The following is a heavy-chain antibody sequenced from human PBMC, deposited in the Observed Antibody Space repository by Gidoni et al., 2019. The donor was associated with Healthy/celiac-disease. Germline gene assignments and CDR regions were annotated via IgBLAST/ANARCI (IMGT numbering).Heavy chain of an antibody. Sequence: QVQLVQSGAEVKKPGSSVKVSCTASGGTFRSHALSWVRQATGQGLEWMGGLIPIVGRANYEQKFQGRVTITADESTSTAYMELSSLRSEDTAVYYCASGSRYYYDSSGRSGMDYWGQGTLVTVSS. D-gene: IGHD3-22*01. V-gene: IGHV1-69*01. J-gene: IGHJ4*02. CDR2: LIPIVGRA. CDR3: ASGSRYYYDSSGRSGMDY. CDR1: GGTFRSHA.